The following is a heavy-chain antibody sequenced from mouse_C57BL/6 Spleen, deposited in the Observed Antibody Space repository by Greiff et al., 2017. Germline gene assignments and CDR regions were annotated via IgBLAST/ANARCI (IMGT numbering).Heavy chain of an antibody. V-gene: IGHV1-61*01. Sequence: QVQLQQPGAELVRPGSSVKLSCKASGYTFTSYWMDWVKQRPGQGLEWIGNIYPSDSETHYNQKFKDKATLTVDKASSTAYMQLSSLTSEDSAVYYCARRGEKGYYDYWGQGTTLTVSS. CDR2: IYPSDSET. CDR3: ARRGEKGYYDY. CDR1: GYTFTSYW. J-gene: IGHJ2*01.